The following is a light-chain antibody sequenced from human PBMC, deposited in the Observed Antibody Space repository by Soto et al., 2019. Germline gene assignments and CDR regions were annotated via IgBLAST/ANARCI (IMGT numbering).Light chain of an antibody. J-gene: IGKJ4*01. Sequence: ENVLPQSPANLSLYPGERATLSCRASQSVSSYLAWYQQKPGQGPRLLIYDASNRATGIPARFSGSGSGTDFTLTISSLETEDFEVYYCQKGNNWPLTLCGGTKVEIK. CDR3: QKGNNWPLT. CDR2: DAS. V-gene: IGKV3-11*01. CDR1: QSVSSY.